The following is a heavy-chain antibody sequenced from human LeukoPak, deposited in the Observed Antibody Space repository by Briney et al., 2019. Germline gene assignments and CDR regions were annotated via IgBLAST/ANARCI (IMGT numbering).Heavy chain of an antibody. CDR3: ARRGSSSWYYFDY. J-gene: IGHJ4*02. Sequence: NSSETLSLTCTVSGGSISSYYWSWIRQPPGKGLEWIGYIYYSGSTNYNPSLKSRVTISVDTSKNQFSLKLSSVTAADTAVYYCARRGSSSWYYFDYWGQGTLVTVSS. V-gene: IGHV4-59*08. D-gene: IGHD6-13*01. CDR1: GGSISSYY. CDR2: IYYSGST.